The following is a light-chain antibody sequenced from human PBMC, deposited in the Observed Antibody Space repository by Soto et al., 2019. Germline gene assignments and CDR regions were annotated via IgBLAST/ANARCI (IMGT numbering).Light chain of an antibody. Sequence: EIVMTQSPATLSVSPGGSATLSCRASQHVSSNLAWYRQKPSQLPTLLIYRASTRATAIPATFSGSGSGTEFTLTISSLQSEDFAVYYCQHYNKWPYTFGQGTKLEI. V-gene: IGKV3-15*01. CDR3: QHYNKWPYT. J-gene: IGKJ2*01. CDR2: RAS. CDR1: QHVSSN.